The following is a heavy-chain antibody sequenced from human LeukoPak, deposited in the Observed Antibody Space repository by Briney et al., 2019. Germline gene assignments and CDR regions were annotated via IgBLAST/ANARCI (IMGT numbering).Heavy chain of an antibody. D-gene: IGHD6-13*01. CDR1: GFTFDDYA. CDR2: ISWNSGSI. CDR3: AKSRGFGYSSSWYYFDY. J-gene: IGHJ4*02. Sequence: GGSLRLSCAASGFTFDDYAMHWVRQAPGKGLEWVSGISWNSGSIGYADSVKSRFTISRDNAKNSLYLQMSSLRAEDTALYYCAKSRGFGYSSSWYYFDYWGQGTLVTVSS. V-gene: IGHV3-9*01.